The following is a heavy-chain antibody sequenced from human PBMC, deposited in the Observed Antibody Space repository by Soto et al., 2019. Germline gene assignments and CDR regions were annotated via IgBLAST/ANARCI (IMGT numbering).Heavy chain of an antibody. V-gene: IGHV1-69*02. J-gene: IGHJ4*02. CDR1: GGTFSSYT. Sequence: QVQLVQSGAEVKKPGSSVKVSCKASGGTFSSYTISWVRQAPGQGLEWMGRIIPILGIANYAQKFQGRVTITADKSTSTAYMELSSLRSEDTAVYYCARSHGGLEVDYGDFAFEYWGQGTLVTVSS. CDR2: IIPILGIA. CDR3: ARSHGGLEVDYGDFAFEY. D-gene: IGHD4-17*01.